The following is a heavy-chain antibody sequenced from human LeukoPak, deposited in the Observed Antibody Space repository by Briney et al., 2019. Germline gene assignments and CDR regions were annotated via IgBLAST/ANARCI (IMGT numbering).Heavy chain of an antibody. V-gene: IGHV4-59*12. D-gene: IGHD3-10*01. CDR2: VVNRGTT. J-gene: IGHJ4*02. CDR3: ARGRRRGEYY. Sequence: NPSETLSLTCTVSGGSISSYYWSWIRQPPGKGLEWIGYVVNRGTTNYNPSLKSRVTISVDTSKNQFSLKLSSVTAADTAVYYCARGRRRGEYYWGQGTLVTVSS. CDR1: GGSISSYY.